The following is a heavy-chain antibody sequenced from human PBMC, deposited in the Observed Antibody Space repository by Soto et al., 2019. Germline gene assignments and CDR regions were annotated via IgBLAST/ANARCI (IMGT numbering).Heavy chain of an antibody. J-gene: IGHJ4*02. CDR2: IYYSGST. CDR3: ASSSHYDSSGYYSYFDY. CDR1: GGSVNNDNYY. Sequence: SETLSLTCTVSGGSVNNDNYYWSWIRQPPGKGLEWIGYIYYSGSTNYNPSLKSRVTISVDTSKNQFSLKLSSVTAADTAVYYCASSSHYDSSGYYSYFDYWGQGTLVTVSS. V-gene: IGHV4-61*01. D-gene: IGHD3-22*01.